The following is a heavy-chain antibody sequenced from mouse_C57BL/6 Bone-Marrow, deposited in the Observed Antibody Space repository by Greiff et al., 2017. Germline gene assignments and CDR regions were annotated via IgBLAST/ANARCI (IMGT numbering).Heavy chain of an antibody. CDR1: GFNIKDYY. CDR3: TTTIWLRPGY. CDR2: IDPEDGDT. Sequence: EVKLQQSGAELVRPGASVKFSCTASGFNIKDYYMHWVKQRPEQGLEWIGRIDPEDGDTEYAPKFQGKATMTADTSSNTAYLQLSSLTSEDTAVYYCTTTIWLRPGYWGQGTTLTVSS. J-gene: IGHJ2*01. D-gene: IGHD2-2*01. V-gene: IGHV14-1*01.